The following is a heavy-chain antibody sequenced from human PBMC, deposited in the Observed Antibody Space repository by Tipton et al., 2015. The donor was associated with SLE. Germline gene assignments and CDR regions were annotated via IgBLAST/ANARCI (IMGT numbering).Heavy chain of an antibody. J-gene: IGHJ6*02. V-gene: IGHV4-39*07. CDR2: IYYSGST. CDR3: ARLRAGPLGELSPPYYYGMDV. D-gene: IGHD3-16*02. Sequence: TLSLTCTVSGGSISSSSYYWGWIRQPPGKGLEWIGSIYYSGSTYYNPSLKSRVTKSVDTSKNQFSLKLSSVTAADTAVYYCARLRAGPLGELSPPYYYGMDVWGQGTTVTVSS. CDR1: GGSISSSSYY.